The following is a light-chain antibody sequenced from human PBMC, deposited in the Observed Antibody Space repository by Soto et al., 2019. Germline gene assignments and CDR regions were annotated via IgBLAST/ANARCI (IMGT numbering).Light chain of an antibody. V-gene: IGLV8-61*01. CDR1: SGSVSTTYY. CDR3: MLYMGGGLVV. CDR2: STN. J-gene: IGLJ2*01. Sequence: QAVVTQEPSFSVSPGGKVTLTCGLTSGSVSTTYYPSWYQQTPGQAPRTLIYSTNIRSSGVPDRFSGSILGNKAALPITGAQADDESDYHCMLYMGGGLVVFGGGTKLTVL.